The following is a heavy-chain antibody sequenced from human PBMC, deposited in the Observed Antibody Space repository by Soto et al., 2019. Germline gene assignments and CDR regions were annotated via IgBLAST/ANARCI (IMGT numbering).Heavy chain of an antibody. CDR3: ARDGDSNYNWFGR. CDR1: GFTFSSSG. D-gene: IGHD4-4*01. Sequence: LRLSCAASGFTFSSSGMHLVRNAPGKGLESVAVIWYDGSNKYYADSVKGRFTISRDNSKNTLYLQMNSLRAEDTAVYYCARDGDSNYNWFGRCRRGTRGAVSS. CDR2: IWYDGSNK. J-gene: IGHJ5*02. V-gene: IGHV3-33*01.